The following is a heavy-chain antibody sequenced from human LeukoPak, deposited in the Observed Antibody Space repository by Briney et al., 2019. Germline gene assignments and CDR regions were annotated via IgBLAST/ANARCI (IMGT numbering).Heavy chain of an antibody. D-gene: IGHD2-2*01. CDR2: IRTKTDGGTS. V-gene: IGHV3-15*01. Sequence: GGSRRLSCAASGFTFSNAWRTWVPQAPGKGLKWVGRIRTKTDGGTSDYAAPVKDRFTISRDDSKNTLYLQMNSLKTEDTAVYYCATRSSSNFFDAFDVWGQGTMVTVSS. J-gene: IGHJ3*01. CDR3: ATRSSSNFFDAFDV. CDR1: GFTFSNAW.